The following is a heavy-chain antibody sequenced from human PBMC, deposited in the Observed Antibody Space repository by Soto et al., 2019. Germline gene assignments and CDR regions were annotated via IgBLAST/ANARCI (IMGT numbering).Heavy chain of an antibody. CDR1: GFTFSSYA. J-gene: IGHJ4*02. D-gene: IGHD3-22*01. CDR2: ISGSGGST. V-gene: IGHV3-23*01. CDR3: AKDRHYYDSSGY. Sequence: LRLSCAASGFTFSSYAMSWVRQAPGKGLEWVSAISGSGGSTYYADSVKGRFTISRDNSKNTLYLQMNSLRAEDTAVYYCAKDRHYYDSSGYWGQGTLVTVSS.